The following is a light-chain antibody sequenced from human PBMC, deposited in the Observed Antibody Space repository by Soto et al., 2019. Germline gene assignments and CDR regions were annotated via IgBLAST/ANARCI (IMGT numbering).Light chain of an antibody. Sequence: IQMTQSPSSLSASEGDRVTITCQSSHDVSRNLNWFQQKPGEATQLLIYDASNLERGVPSRFSGSWSGTDFTLTISSLQPEDVATYYCQQDNSLLSFGGGTEVEIK. CDR1: HDVSRN. J-gene: IGKJ4*01. V-gene: IGKV1-33*01. CDR2: DAS. CDR3: QQDNSLLS.